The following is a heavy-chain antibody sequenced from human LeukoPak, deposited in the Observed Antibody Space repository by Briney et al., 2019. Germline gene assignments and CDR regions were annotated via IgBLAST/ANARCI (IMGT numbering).Heavy chain of an antibody. CDR3: ARGLAAAGDAFDI. J-gene: IGHJ3*02. CDR2: IYSGGST. CDR1: GFTVSSNY. Sequence: HAGGSLRLSCAASGFTVSSNYMSWVRQAPGKGLEWVSVIYSGGSTYYADSVKGRFTISKDNSKNTLYLQMNSLRAEDTAVYYCARGLAAAGDAFDIWGQGTMVTVSS. D-gene: IGHD6-13*01. V-gene: IGHV3-53*01.